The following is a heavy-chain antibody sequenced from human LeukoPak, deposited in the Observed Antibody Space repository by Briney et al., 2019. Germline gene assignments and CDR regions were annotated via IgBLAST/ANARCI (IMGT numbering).Heavy chain of an antibody. J-gene: IGHJ4*02. Sequence: GASVKVSCKASGYTFTTYAMNWVRQAPGQGLEWMGWINTSTGNPTYAQGFTGRFVFSLDTSVSTAYLQISSLKAEDTAVYYCAKEGQYSSSWYLGYWGQGTLVTVSS. V-gene: IGHV7-4-1*02. CDR3: AKEGQYSSSWYLGY. CDR2: INTSTGNP. CDR1: GYTFTTYA. D-gene: IGHD6-13*01.